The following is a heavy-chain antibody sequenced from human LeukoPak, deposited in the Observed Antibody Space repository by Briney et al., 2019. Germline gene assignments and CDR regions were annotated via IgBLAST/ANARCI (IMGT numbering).Heavy chain of an antibody. CDR1: GFSFNNYA. CDR2: ISSSGGST. CDR3: AKGRYSGYAYFDY. J-gene: IGHJ4*02. Sequence: PGGSLRLSCAASGFSFNNYAMSWVRQAPGKGLEWVSVISSSGGSTYYADSVKGRFTISRDNSKNTLYLQMNSLRAEDTAVYHCAKGRYSGYAYFDYWGQGALVTVSS. D-gene: IGHD5-12*01. V-gene: IGHV3-23*01.